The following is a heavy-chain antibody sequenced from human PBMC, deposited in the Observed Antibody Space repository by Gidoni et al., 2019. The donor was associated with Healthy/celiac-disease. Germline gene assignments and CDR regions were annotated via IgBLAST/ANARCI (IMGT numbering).Heavy chain of an antibody. CDR3: ARGQRYYRGHDAFDI. J-gene: IGHJ3*02. D-gene: IGHD1-26*01. CDR2: IIPIFGTA. V-gene: IGHV1-69*01. CDR1: GGTFSSYA. Sequence: QVQPVQSGGAVKKPGSAATVSYKASGGTFSSYAISWVRQAPGQGLEWMGGIIPIFGTANYGQKFQGRVTITTDESTSTAYMELSSLRSEDTAVYYCARGQRYYRGHDAFDIWGQGTMVTVSS.